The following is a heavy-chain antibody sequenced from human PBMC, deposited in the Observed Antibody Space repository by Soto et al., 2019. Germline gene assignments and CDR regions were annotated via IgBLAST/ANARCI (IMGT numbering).Heavy chain of an antibody. J-gene: IGHJ6*02. CDR1: GYSFTSYW. CDR2: IYPGDSDT. D-gene: IGHD3-9*01. V-gene: IGHV5-51*01. Sequence: GESLKISCKGSGYSFTSYWIGRVRQMPGKGLEWMGIIYPGDSDTRYSPSFQGQVTISADKSISTAYLQWSSLKASDTAMYYCAVFYLSGPNYYYGMDVWGQGTTVTVSS. CDR3: AVFYLSGPNYYYGMDV.